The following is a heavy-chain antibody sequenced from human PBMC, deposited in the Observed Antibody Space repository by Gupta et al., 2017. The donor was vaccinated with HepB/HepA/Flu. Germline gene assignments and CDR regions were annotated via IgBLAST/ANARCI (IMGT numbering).Heavy chain of an antibody. V-gene: IGHV4-59*01. CDR1: GGSISSYY. Sequence: QVQLQESGPGLVKPSETLSLTCTVSGGSISSYYWSWIRQPPGKGLEWIGYIYYSGSTNYNPSLKSRVTISVDTSKNQFSLKLSSVTAADTAVYYCARFYGRTYYFDYWGQGTLVTVSS. CDR3: ARFYGRTYYFDY. CDR2: IYYSGST. J-gene: IGHJ4*02. D-gene: IGHD4-17*01.